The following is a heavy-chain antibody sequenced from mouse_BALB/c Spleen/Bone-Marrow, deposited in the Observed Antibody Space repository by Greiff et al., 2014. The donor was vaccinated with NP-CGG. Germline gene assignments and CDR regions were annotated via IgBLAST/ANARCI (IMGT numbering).Heavy chain of an antibody. CDR1: GYTFTDYN. CDR3: ARRDGYDSYFDY. J-gene: IGHJ2*01. CDR2: INPNYDST. Sequence: VQLKESGAELVKPGASEKISCKASGYTFTDYNMDWVKQSHGKSLEWIGDINPNYDSTSYNQKFKGKATLTVDKSSSTAYMELRSLTSEDTAFYYCARRDGYDSYFDYWGQGTTLTVSS. V-gene: IGHV1-18*01. D-gene: IGHD2-2*01.